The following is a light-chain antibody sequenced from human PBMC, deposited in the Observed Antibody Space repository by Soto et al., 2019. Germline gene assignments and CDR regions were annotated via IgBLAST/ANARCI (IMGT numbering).Light chain of an antibody. Sequence: IQMPHSPSSVSAAVGDRVTITCRASQYIDNWVAWYQQKPGKAPELLISDASNLQSGVPSRFSGSQSGTEFTLTINSLQPEDFATYYCQQTNNFPLSLCGGAKVDI. J-gene: IGKJ4*01. CDR3: QQTNNFPLS. CDR1: QYIDNW. CDR2: DAS. V-gene: IGKV1-12*01.